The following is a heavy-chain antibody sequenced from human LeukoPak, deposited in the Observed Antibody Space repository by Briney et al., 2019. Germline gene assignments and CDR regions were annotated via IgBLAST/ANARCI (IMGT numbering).Heavy chain of an antibody. Sequence: PGGSLRLSCAASEFTFSTYWMHWVRQAPGKGLVWVSWITGDGSSTRYADSVKGRFTISRDNAKNTLYLQVNSLRAEDTAVYYCARSNWPYYFDHWGQGTLVTVSS. J-gene: IGHJ4*02. CDR3: ARSNWPYYFDH. CDR1: EFTFSTYW. CDR2: ITGDGSST. V-gene: IGHV3-74*01. D-gene: IGHD1-1*01.